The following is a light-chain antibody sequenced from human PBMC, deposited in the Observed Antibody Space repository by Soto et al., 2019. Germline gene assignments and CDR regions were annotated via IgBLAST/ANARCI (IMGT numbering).Light chain of an antibody. J-gene: IGKJ4*01. CDR1: ESVSTN. CDR2: GAS. Sequence: EIVMTQSPATLSVSPGDRATLSCRASESVSTNLAWYHQKPGQAPRLLIYGASTRATGIPARFSGSGSGTEFTLTIRSLQSEDFAVYYCQQYNNWPPLTFGGGTKVEIK. V-gene: IGKV3-15*01. CDR3: QQYNNWPPLT.